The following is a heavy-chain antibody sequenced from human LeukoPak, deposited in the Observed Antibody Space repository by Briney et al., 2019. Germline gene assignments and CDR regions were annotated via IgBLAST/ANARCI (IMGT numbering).Heavy chain of an antibody. CDR1: GGSISSSGYY. CDR2: IYYSGST. Sequence: PSQTLSLTCTVSGGSISSSGYYWSWIRQHPGKGLEWIGYIYYSGSTYYNPSLKSRVTISVDTSKNQFSLKLSSVTAADTAVYYCARGSRTAGDLTWKYYFDYWGQGTLVTVSS. CDR3: ARGSRTAGDLTWKYYFDY. D-gene: IGHD6-13*01. V-gene: IGHV4-31*03. J-gene: IGHJ4*02.